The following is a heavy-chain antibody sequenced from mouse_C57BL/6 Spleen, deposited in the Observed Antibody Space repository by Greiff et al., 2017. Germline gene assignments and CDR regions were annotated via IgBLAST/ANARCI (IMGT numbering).Heavy chain of an antibody. CDR1: GYTFPSYW. Sequence: QVQLKQPGTELVKPGASVKLSCKASGYTFPSYWMHWVKQRPGQGLEWIGNINPSNGGTNYNEKLKSKATLTVDKSSITAYMQLRSLTSEDSAVYYCARVDYGSSYRYAMDYWGQGTSVTVPS. J-gene: IGHJ4*01. D-gene: IGHD1-1*01. V-gene: IGHV1-53*01. CDR2: INPSNGGT. CDR3: ARVDYGSSYRYAMDY.